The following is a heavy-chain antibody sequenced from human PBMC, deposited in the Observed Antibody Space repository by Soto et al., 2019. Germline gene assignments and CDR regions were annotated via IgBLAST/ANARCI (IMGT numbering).Heavy chain of an antibody. V-gene: IGHV4-59*08. CDR2: IYYSGST. D-gene: IGHD2-2*01. CDR1: GGSISSYY. CDR3: ARRYCSSTSCYAFDY. J-gene: IGHJ4*02. Sequence: PSETLSLTCTVSGGSISSYYWSWIRQPPGKGLEWIGYIYYSGSTNYNPSLKSRVTISVDTSKNQFSLKLSSVTAADTAVYYCARRYCSSTSCYAFDYWGQGTLVTVS.